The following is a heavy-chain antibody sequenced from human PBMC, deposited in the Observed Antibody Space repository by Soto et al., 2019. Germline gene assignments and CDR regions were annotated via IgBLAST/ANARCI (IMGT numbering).Heavy chain of an antibody. CDR3: ARGVAVAGNYFDH. J-gene: IGHJ4*02. CDR1: GGSISGYY. CDR2: IYHTGST. V-gene: IGHV4-59*01. Sequence: QVQLQESGPGLVKPSETLSLTCTVSGGSISGYYWSWIRQPPGKGLEWIDYIYHTGSTNYNPSLKGRATLLVDMSKNPFSLKLSSVTAADTAVYYCARGVAVAGNYFDHSGQRTIVTPS. D-gene: IGHD6-19*01.